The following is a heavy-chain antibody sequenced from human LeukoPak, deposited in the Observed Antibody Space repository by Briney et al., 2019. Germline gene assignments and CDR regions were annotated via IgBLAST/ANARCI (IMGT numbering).Heavy chain of an antibody. CDR1: GDSISSYY. J-gene: IGHJ4*02. Sequence: SETLSLTCSVSGDSISSYYWSWIRQPAGKGLEWIGRIYTSGSTNYNPSLKSRVTMSVDTSKNQFSLKLSSVTAADTAVYYCARTDFWSGPPGFDYWGQGTLVTVSS. D-gene: IGHD3-3*01. V-gene: IGHV4-4*07. CDR3: ARTDFWSGPPGFDY. CDR2: IYTSGST.